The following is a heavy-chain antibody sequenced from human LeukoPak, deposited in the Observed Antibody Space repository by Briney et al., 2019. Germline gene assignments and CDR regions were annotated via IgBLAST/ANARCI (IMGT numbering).Heavy chain of an antibody. D-gene: IGHD6-13*01. CDR1: GFTFSNAW. Sequence: NSGGSLRLSCAASGFTFSNAWMSWVRQAPGKGLEWVGRIKSKTDGGTTDYAAPVKGRFTISRDDSKNTLYLQMNSLKTEDTAVYYCTTDLFSSSSWPSDWDYWGQGTLVTVSS. V-gene: IGHV3-15*01. J-gene: IGHJ4*02. CDR3: TTDLFSSSSWPSDWDY. CDR2: IKSKTDGGTT.